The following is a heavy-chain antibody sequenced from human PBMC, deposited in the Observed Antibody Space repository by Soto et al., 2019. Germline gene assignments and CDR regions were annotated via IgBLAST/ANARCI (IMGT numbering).Heavy chain of an antibody. CDR2: IIPIFGTA. CDR3: ARDRSDCSSTSCYRRKGYYYYYGMDV. V-gene: IGHV1-69*13. J-gene: IGHJ6*02. CDR1: GGTFSSYA. Sequence: ASVKVSCKASGGTFSSYAISWVRQAPGQGLEWMGGIIPIFGTANYAQKFQGRVTITADESTSTAYMELSSLRSEDTAVYYCARDRSDCSSTSCYRRKGYYYYYGMDVWGQGTTVTVSS. D-gene: IGHD2-2*02.